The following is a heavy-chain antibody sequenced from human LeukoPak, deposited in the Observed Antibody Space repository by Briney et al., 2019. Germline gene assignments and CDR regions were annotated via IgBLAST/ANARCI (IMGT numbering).Heavy chain of an antibody. V-gene: IGHV3-74*01. Sequence: GGALRLSRGSSGIPLHSYPMAWVRQAPGKGLVWVSRVHGDGNNIGYADSVRGRFSISRDNAKNTLYLQMNSLRPEDTAVYHCARARVGDPTDYWGQGTLVTVSS. J-gene: IGHJ4*02. D-gene: IGHD1-26*01. CDR3: ARARVGDPTDY. CDR1: GIPLHSYP. CDR2: VHGDGNNI.